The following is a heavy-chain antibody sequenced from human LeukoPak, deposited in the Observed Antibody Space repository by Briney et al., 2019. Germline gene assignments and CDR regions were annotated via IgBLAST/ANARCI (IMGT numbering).Heavy chain of an antibody. Sequence: GGSLRLSCAASGFTFSSYGVYWVRQAPGKGLEWVAVMSHDGSNEYYGDSVKGRFTISRDNSKNTLFLQMHSLRAEDTATYYCARRGSSGCFDFWGQGTLVTVSS. CDR2: MSHDGSNE. CDR1: GFTFSSYG. CDR3: ARRGSSGCFDF. V-gene: IGHV3-30-3*01. J-gene: IGHJ4*02. D-gene: IGHD6-19*01.